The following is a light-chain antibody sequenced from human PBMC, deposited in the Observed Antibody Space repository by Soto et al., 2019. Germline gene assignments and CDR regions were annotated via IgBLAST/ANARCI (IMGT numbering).Light chain of an antibody. J-gene: IGKJ4*01. Sequence: DIQMTQSPSSLSASVGDTVIITCRASETITRYLNWYQSKPGKAPRLMISAASSLQSGVPSRFSGSYSGTEFTLTISSLQPEDFATYYCQQSYSNPLTFGGGTKVDMK. CDR1: ETITRY. CDR2: AAS. CDR3: QQSYSNPLT. V-gene: IGKV1-39*01.